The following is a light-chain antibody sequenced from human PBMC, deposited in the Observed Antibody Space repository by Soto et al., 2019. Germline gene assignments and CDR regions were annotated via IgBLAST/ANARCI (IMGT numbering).Light chain of an antibody. V-gene: IGKV3-20*01. Sequence: IVLTQSPGTLSASPGVRATLSCRSSETVYDRQLAWYQQRAGQAPRLLIYAISTRAAGIPDRFSGSGSGTDFTLTISRVEPADSAMYYCQQFGSSWWTFAQGTKVDIK. CDR1: ETVYDRQ. CDR3: QQFGSSWWT. CDR2: AIS. J-gene: IGKJ1*01.